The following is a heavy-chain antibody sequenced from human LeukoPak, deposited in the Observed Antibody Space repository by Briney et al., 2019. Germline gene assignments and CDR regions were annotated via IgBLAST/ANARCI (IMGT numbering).Heavy chain of an antibody. CDR3: ASRTRSLYYYGSGPIYGMDV. Sequence: SETLSLTCTVSGGSISSYYWSWIRQPPGKGLEWIGYIYYSGSTNHNPSLKSRVTISVDTSKNQFSLKLSSVTAADTAVYYCASRTRSLYYYGSGPIYGMDVWGQGTTVTVSS. CDR2: IYYSGST. D-gene: IGHD3-10*01. V-gene: IGHV4-59*08. J-gene: IGHJ6*02. CDR1: GGSISSYY.